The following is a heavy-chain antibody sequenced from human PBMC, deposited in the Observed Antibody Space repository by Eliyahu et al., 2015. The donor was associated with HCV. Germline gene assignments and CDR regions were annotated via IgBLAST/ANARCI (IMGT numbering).Heavy chain of an antibody. CDR1: GYTAXXXP. V-gene: IGHV3-15*01. CDR3: TTGFCDSAGTCHDP. D-gene: IGHD6-13*01. Sequence: EMQLVESGGGLVKPGGSLRLSCAVSGYTAXXXPMXWVRQAPGEGLEWLGRIKDRXEGGPTDYAAPVKGRFTISRDDSKNIVYLQMNSLRIEDTGVYYCTTGFCDSAGTCHDPWGQGTLVTVSS. J-gene: IGHJ5*02. CDR2: IKDRXEGGPT.